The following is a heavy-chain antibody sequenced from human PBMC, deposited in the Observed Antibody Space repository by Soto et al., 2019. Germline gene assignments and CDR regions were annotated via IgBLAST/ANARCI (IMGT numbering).Heavy chain of an antibody. D-gene: IGHD3-9*01. V-gene: IGHV1-8*01. J-gene: IGHJ6*03. CDR3: ARNYYFFTAPYLAF. CDR1: GXTFTSYD. CDR2: MNPNSGNT. Sequence: ASVKVSCKASGXTFTSYDINWVRQATGQGLEWMGWMNPNSGNTGYAQKFQGRVTMTRNTSISTAYMELSSLRSEDTAVYYCARNYYFFTAPYLAFWAKGPTVPVSS.